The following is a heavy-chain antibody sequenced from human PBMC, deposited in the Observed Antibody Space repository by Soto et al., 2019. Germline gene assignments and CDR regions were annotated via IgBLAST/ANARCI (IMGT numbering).Heavy chain of an antibody. D-gene: IGHD3-10*01. V-gene: IGHV3-23*01. CDR1: GFTFNSCA. Sequence: EVQLLESGGGLVQPGGSLRLSCAASGFTFNSCAMSWVRQAPGKGLEWVSAITASGTSTYYGDSVKGRFTISRDNSKNTLYLQMNSLRAEDTAVYYCAKRDAYKPGEFDYWGQGTLVTVSS. CDR2: ITASGTST. J-gene: IGHJ4*02. CDR3: AKRDAYKPGEFDY.